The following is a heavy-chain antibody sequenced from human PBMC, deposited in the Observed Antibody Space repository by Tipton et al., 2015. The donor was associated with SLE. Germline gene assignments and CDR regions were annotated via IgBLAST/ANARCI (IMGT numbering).Heavy chain of an antibody. CDR1: GFTFDDYA. CDR2: ITWDGGDT. V-gene: IGHV3-43D*03. J-gene: IGHJ6*02. CDR3: AKDLSESRSSGLDV. Sequence: SLRLSCAASGFTFDDYAMHWVRQAPGKGPEWVSLITWDGGDTYYADSVKGRFIISRDNSKNSLYLQMNSLRGEDTAVYYCAKDLSESRSSGLDVWGRGSSFSVSS. D-gene: IGHD3-3*01.